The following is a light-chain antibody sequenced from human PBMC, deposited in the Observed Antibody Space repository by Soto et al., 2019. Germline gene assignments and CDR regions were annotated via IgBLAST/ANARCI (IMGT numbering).Light chain of an antibody. CDR1: QSVDSSY. CDR3: QHYGASPRMFT. V-gene: IGKV3-20*01. J-gene: IGKJ3*01. CDR2: GAS. Sequence: EMVLTQSPGTLSLSPGERATLSCRASQSVDSSYLAWYQQRPGQAPRLLISGASSRAAGIPDRFTGSGSGTDFTLTIARLEPEDFAVYYCQHYGASPRMFTFGPGTKVDIK.